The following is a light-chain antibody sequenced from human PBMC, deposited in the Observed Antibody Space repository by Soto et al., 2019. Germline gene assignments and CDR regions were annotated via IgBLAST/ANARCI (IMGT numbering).Light chain of an antibody. CDR2: DNN. V-gene: IGLV1-51*01. CDR1: DSNIGNNY. J-gene: IGLJ3*02. CDR3: GTWDSSLTSWV. Sequence: QSVLTQPPSVSAAPGQRVSISCSGSDSNIGNNYISWYRQVPGTAPKVVIYDNNKRPSWIPDRFSASKSGMSSTLAITGLRTGDEAFYYCGTWDSSLTSWVFGGGTQLTVL.